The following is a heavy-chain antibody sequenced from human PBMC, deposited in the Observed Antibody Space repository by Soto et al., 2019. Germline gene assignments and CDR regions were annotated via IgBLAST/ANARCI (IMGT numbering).Heavy chain of an antibody. J-gene: IGHJ5*02. Sequence: QITLKESGPTLVNPTQPLTLTCTFSGFSLSTSGVGVGWISQPPGKALEWLALIYWDDDKRYSPSLKSRLTSTKDTSKNQVVLTMTNMDPVDTATYYCAHGVLMVYERTGPLWFDPWGQGTLVTVSS. CDR3: AHGVLMVYERTGPLWFDP. CDR1: GFSLSTSGVG. V-gene: IGHV2-5*02. D-gene: IGHD2-8*01. CDR2: IYWDDDK.